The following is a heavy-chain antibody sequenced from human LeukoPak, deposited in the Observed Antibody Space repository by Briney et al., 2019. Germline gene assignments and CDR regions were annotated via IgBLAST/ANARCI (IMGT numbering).Heavy chain of an antibody. J-gene: IGHJ4*02. CDR1: GGSISSSSYY. D-gene: IGHD3-10*01. CDR3: ARRFARGPLGAFDY. CDR2: IYYSGST. V-gene: IGHV4-39*01. Sequence: SETLSLTCIVSGGSISSSSYYWGWIRQPPGKGLEWIGSIYYSGSTYYNPSLKSRVTISVDTSKNQFSLKLSSVTAADTAVYYCARRFARGPLGAFDYWGQGTLVTVSS.